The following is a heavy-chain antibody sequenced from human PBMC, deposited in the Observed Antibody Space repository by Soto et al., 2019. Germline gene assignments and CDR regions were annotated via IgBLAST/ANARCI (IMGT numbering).Heavy chain of an antibody. Sequence: QVQLVQSGAEEKKPGASVKVSCKASGYTFTSYAMHWVRQAPGQRLEWMGWINAGNGNTKYSQKFQGRVTITRDTSASTAYMELSSLTSEATAVYYCARGGGGPLDWFDPWGQGTLVTVSS. CDR1: GYTFTSYA. V-gene: IGHV1-3*05. CDR3: ARGGGGPLDWFDP. J-gene: IGHJ5*02. D-gene: IGHD3-10*01. CDR2: INAGNGNT.